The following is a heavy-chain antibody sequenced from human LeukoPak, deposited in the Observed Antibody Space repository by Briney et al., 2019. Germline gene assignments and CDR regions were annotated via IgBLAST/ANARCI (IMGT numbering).Heavy chain of an antibody. CDR3: ARDQRGAGVGSYYFDY. D-gene: IGHD3-3*01. J-gene: IGHJ4*02. CDR2: IYYSGGT. Sequence: NSSETLSLTCTVSGGSISSYYWSWIRQPPGKGLEWIGYIYYSGGTNYNPSLKSRVTIAVDTSKNQFSLKLSSVTAADTAVYYCARDQRGAGVGSYYFDYWGQGTLVTVSS. CDR1: GGSISSYY. V-gene: IGHV4-59*01.